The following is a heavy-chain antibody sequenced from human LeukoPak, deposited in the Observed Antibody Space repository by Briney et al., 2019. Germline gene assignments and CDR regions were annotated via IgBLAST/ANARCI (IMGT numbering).Heavy chain of an antibody. CDR1: GGSISSSTYY. V-gene: IGHV4-39*01. D-gene: IGHD1-26*01. Sequence: SETLSLTCTVSGGSISSSTYYWGWIRQPPGKGLEWIGSIYYSGSTYYNPSLKSRVTISVDTSKNQFSLKLSSVTAADTAVYYCAIVPIGGSTRGQYWGQGTLVTVSS. CDR3: AIVPIGGSTRGQY. J-gene: IGHJ4*02. CDR2: IYYSGST.